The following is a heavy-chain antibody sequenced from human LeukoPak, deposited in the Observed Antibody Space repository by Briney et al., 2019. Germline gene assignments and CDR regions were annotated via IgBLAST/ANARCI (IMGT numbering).Heavy chain of an antibody. CDR3: ARGGGRYSVDY. J-gene: IGHJ4*02. V-gene: IGHV1-2*02. D-gene: IGHD1-26*01. CDR2: ISPNSGGT. CDR1: GYTFIDYY. Sequence: ASVKVSCKASGYTFIDYYMHWVRQAPGQGLEWIGWISPNSGGTKYVQKFQGRVTMTRDTSITTVYMELSGLSFGDTAVYYCARGGGRYSVDYWGQGTLVIVSS.